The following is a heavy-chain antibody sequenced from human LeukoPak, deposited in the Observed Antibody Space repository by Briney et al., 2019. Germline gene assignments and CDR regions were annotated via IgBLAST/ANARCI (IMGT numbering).Heavy chain of an antibody. CDR1: GFTFSSYS. CDR2: ISSSSSSYI. CDR3: AREPMTGIDY. J-gene: IGHJ4*02. D-gene: IGHD1-1*01. Sequence: PGGSLRLSCAGSGFTFSSYSMNWVRQAPGKGLEWVSSISSSSSSYIYYADSVKGLFTISRDNAKNSLYLQMNSLRAEDTAVCYCAREPMTGIDYWGQGTLVTVSS. V-gene: IGHV3-21*01.